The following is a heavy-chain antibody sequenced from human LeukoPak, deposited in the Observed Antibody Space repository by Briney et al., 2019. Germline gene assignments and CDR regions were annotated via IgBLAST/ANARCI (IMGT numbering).Heavy chain of an antibody. Sequence: SETLSLTCTVSGASISSYYWSWIGQPPGKGLEWIGYLYYSGTTAYNPSLKSRVTISLDTSKNPFSLKLSSVTAADTAVYYCARALTDIVVVPAFDIWGQGTMVTVSS. CDR3: ARALTDIVVVPAFDI. D-gene: IGHD2-2*01. J-gene: IGHJ3*02. V-gene: IGHV4-59*08. CDR1: GASISSYY. CDR2: LYYSGTT.